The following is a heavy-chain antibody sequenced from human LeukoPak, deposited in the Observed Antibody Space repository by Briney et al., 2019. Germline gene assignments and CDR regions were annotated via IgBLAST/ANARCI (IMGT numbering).Heavy chain of an antibody. J-gene: IGHJ4*02. D-gene: IGHD2-21*01. Sequence: GGSLRLSCAASGFSFGSYAMSWVRQAAGKGLEWVSEICGSVSGSGDCTHYADSVKGRFTISRDNVNNMLYLHMNSLRAEDTAVYYCASFGISWRSSYWGQGTLVTVSS. CDR2: ICGSVSGSGDCT. CDR1: GFSFGSYA. V-gene: IGHV3-23*01. CDR3: ASFGISWRSSY.